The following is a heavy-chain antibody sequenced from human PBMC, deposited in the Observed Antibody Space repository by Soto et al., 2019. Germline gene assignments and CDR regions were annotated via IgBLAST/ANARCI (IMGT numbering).Heavy chain of an antibody. CDR1: GGTFSSYA. V-gene: IGHV1-69*01. J-gene: IGHJ4*02. CDR2: IIPIFGTA. Sequence: QVQLVQSGAEVKKPGSSVKVSCKASGGTFSSYAISWVRQAPGQGLEWMGGIIPIFGTANYAQKFQGRVTITADESTSTAYMELSSLRSEDTAVYYCAREKDGLGSYYPTRAYYFDYWGQGTLVTVSS. D-gene: IGHD3-10*01. CDR3: AREKDGLGSYYPTRAYYFDY.